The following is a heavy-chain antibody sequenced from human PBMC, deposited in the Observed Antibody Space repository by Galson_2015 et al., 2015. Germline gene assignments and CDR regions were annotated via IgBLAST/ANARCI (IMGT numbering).Heavy chain of an antibody. D-gene: IGHD3-3*01. CDR2: ISSNGGST. J-gene: IGHJ3*02. Sequence: SLRLSCAVSGFTFITYAMNWVRQAPGKGLEHVSAISSNGGSTFYADSVKGRLTISRDISKNTLYLQMSSLSAEDTAVYYCVKGASVTNFGVAGVRDAFDIWGPGTMVTVSS. CDR3: VKGASVTNFGVAGVRDAFDI. CDR1: GFTFITYA. V-gene: IGHV3-64D*06.